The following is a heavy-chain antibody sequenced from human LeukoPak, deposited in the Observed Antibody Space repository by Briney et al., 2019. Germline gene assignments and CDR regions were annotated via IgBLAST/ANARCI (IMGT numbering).Heavy chain of an antibody. CDR1: GFTFSSYS. J-gene: IGHJ4*02. CDR3: AREPSGRYFDY. Sequence: GGSLRLSCAASGFTFSSYSMNWVRQAPGKGLEWVSYISSSSSTTYYADSVKGRFTISRDNAKNSLYLQMNSLRAEDTAVYYCAREPSGRYFDYWGQGTLVTVSS. V-gene: IGHV3-48*01. CDR2: ISSSSSTT. D-gene: IGHD3-10*01.